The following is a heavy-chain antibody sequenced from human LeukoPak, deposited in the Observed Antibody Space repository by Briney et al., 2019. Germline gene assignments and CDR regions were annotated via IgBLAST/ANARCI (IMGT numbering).Heavy chain of an antibody. Sequence: ASVKVSCKSSGYTFTSYDINWVRQATGQGLEWMGWMNPNSGNTGYAQKFQGRVTMTRNTSISTAYMELSSLRSEDTAVYYCARNSGGYYDSSGSYYSDAFDIWGQGTMVTVSS. CDR3: ARNSGGYYDSSGSYYSDAFDI. V-gene: IGHV1-8*01. J-gene: IGHJ3*02. CDR2: MNPNSGNT. D-gene: IGHD3-22*01. CDR1: GYTFTSYD.